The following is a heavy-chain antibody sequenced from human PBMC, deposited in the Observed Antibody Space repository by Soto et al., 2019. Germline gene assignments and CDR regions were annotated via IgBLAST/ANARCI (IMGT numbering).Heavy chain of an antibody. CDR3: ARDHKSYSSSSENYYYYMDV. D-gene: IGHD6-6*01. Sequence: GGSLRLSCAASGFTFSSYAMHWVRQAPGKGLEWVAVISYDGSNKYYADSVKGRFTISRDNSKNTLYLQMNSLRAEDTAVYYCARDHKSYSSSSENYYYYMDVWGKGTTVTVSS. V-gene: IGHV3-30*04. CDR1: GFTFSSYA. CDR2: ISYDGSNK. J-gene: IGHJ6*03.